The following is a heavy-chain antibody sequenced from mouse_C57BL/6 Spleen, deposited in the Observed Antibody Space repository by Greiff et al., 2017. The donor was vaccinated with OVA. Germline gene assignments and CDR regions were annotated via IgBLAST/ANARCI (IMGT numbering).Heavy chain of an antibody. J-gene: IGHJ4*01. CDR1: GYAFTSYW. D-gene: IGHD2-10*02. CDR3: ARRMVPYAMDY. V-gene: IGHV1-69*01. CDR2: IDPSDSYT. Sequence: QVQLQQPGAELVMPGASVKLSCKASGYAFTSYWMHWVKQRPGQGLEWIGEIDPSDSYTNYNQKFKGKSTLTVDKSSSTAYMQLSSLTSEDSAVXYCARRMVPYAMDYWGQGTSVTVSS.